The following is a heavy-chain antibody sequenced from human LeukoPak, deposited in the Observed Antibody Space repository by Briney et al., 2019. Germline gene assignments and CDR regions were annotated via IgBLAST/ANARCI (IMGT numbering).Heavy chain of an antibody. D-gene: IGHD3-9*01. CDR1: GGSISSGDYY. J-gene: IGHJ5*02. Sequence: PSETLSLTCTVSGGSISSGDYYWSWIRQPPGKGLEWIGYIYYSGSTYYNPSLKSRITISVNTSKNQFSLKLSSVTAADTAVYYCARSYYDILTGPNWFDPWGQGTLVTVSS. CDR3: ARSYYDILTGPNWFDP. V-gene: IGHV4-30-4*01. CDR2: IYYSGST.